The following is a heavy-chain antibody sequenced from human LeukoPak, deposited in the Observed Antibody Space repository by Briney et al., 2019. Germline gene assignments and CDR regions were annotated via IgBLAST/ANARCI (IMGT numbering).Heavy chain of an antibody. CDR1: GGSISSGDYY. D-gene: IGHD3-22*01. V-gene: IGHV4-61*08. CDR3: ARDSSGYYYFDY. CDR2: IYYSGST. J-gene: IGHJ4*02. Sequence: SETLSLTCTVSGGSISSGDYYWNWIRQSPGKGLEWIGYIYYSGSTNYNPSLKSRVTISVDTSKNQFSLKLSSVTAADTAVYYCARDSSGYYYFDYWGQGTLVTVSS.